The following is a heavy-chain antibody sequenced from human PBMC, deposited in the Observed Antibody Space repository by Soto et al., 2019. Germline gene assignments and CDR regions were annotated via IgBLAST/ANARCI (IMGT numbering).Heavy chain of an antibody. V-gene: IGHV3-30-3*01. CDR2: ISYDGSNK. D-gene: IGHD6-6*01. CDR1: GFTFSSYA. J-gene: IGHJ6*02. CDR3: ARDIAARGVSEDYYGMDV. Sequence: QVQLVESGGGVVQPGRSLRLSCAASGFTFSSYAMHWVRQAPGKGLEWVAVISYDGSNKYYADSVKDRFTISSDNSKNTLYLQINSLRAEDTAVYYCARDIAARGVSEDYYGMDVWGQGTTVTVSS.